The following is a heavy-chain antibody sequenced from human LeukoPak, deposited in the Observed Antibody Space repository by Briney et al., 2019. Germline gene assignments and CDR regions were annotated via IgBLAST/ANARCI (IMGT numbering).Heavy chain of an antibody. D-gene: IGHD2-2*01. CDR3: ARESLLGYCSSTSCYASGFDP. CDR1: GYSISSGYY. Sequence: SETLSLTCAVSGYSISSGYYWGWIRQPPGKGLEWIGSIYHSGSTYYNPSLKSRVTISVDTSKNQFSLKLGSVTAADTAVYYCARESLLGYCSSTSCYASGFDPWGQGTLVTVSS. J-gene: IGHJ5*02. CDR2: IYHSGST. V-gene: IGHV4-38-2*01.